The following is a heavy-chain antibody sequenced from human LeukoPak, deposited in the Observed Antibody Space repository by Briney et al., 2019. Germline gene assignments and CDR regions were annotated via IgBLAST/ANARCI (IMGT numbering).Heavy chain of an antibody. V-gene: IGHV1-8*01. CDR3: ARGPAYYTDTSGYYSDDY. D-gene: IGHD3-22*01. CDR2: MNPNSGNT. Sequence: ASVKVSCKASGYTFTSYDINWVRQATGQGLEWMGWMNPNSGNTGYAQKFQGRVTMTRNTSLGTAYMELSSLRSEDTAVYYCARGPAYYTDTSGYYSDDYWGQGTLVTVSS. CDR1: GYTFTSYD. J-gene: IGHJ4*02.